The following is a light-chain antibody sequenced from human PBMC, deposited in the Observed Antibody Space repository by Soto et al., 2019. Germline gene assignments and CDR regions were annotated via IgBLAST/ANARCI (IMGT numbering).Light chain of an antibody. Sequence: QPALTQSPSASASLGASVKLTCTLSSGHSSYAIAWHQQQPEKGPRYLMKLNSDDSHSKGDGIPDRFSGSSSGAERYLTISSLQSEDEADYYCQTWGTGIQVFGGGTKLTVL. CDR3: QTWGTGIQV. V-gene: IGLV4-69*01. CDR1: SGHSSYA. J-gene: IGLJ3*02. CDR2: LNSDDSH.